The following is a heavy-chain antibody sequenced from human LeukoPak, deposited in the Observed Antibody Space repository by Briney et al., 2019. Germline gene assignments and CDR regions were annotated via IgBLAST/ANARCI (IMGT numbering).Heavy chain of an antibody. D-gene: IGHD3-22*01. V-gene: IGHV4-61*02. CDR1: GGSISSDSYY. CDR3: ARGRTRYYYDSSGYYYFDY. J-gene: IGHJ4*02. Sequence: SETLSLTCTVSGGSISSDSYYWSWIRQPAGKGLVWIGRIYTSGSTNYNPSLKSRVTISVDTSMNQFSLKLSSVTAADTAVYYCARGRTRYYYDSSGYYYFDYWGQGTLVTVSS. CDR2: IYTSGST.